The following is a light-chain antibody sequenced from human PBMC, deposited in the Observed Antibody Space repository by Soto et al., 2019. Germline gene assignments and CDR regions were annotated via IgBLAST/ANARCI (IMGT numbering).Light chain of an antibody. CDR3: QQYNNWPFS. Sequence: EIVMTQSPGTLSVSPGERATLSWRAGQGVTTNFAWYQQKSGQSPRLLIYDVSIRATGVPARFSGTGSETDFTLTISGLQSEDSAVYFCQQYNNWPFSFGQGTRLEIK. J-gene: IGKJ5*01. CDR1: QGVTTN. CDR2: DVS. V-gene: IGKV3-15*01.